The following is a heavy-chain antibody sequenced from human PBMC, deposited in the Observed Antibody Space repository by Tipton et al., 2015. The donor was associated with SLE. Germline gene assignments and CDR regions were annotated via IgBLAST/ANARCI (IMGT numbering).Heavy chain of an antibody. Sequence: TLSLTCTVSGGSIGSYYWSWIRQPPGKGLEWIGYIYYSGSTNYNPSLKSRVTISVDTSKNQFSLKLSSVTAADTAVYYCARVSCSFGFDCWVQGTLVTVSS. J-gene: IGHJ4*02. CDR1: GGSIGSYY. CDR2: IYYSGST. CDR3: ARVSCSFGFDC. D-gene: IGHD6-13*01. V-gene: IGHV4-59*01.